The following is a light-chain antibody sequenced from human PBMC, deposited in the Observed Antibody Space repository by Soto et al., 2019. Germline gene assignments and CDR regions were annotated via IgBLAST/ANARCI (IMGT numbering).Light chain of an antibody. V-gene: IGKV1-39*01. CDR2: GAS. CDR3: QQSYRTPT. Sequence: DVQMTQSPSSLSASVGDRVTITCRASQGISNYLAWYQQKPGKAPKLLIYGASTLQSGVPSRFSGSGSGTDYTLTISSLQPEDFATYYCQQSYRTPTFGQGTRLEIK. J-gene: IGKJ5*01. CDR1: QGISNY.